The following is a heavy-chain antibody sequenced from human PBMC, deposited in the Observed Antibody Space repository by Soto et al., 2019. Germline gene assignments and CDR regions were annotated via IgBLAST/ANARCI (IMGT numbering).Heavy chain of an antibody. CDR2: FGTSRKYI. D-gene: IGHD3-9*01. CDR3: VIDRDWAFDI. J-gene: IGHJ3*02. V-gene: IGHV3-48*02. CDR1: GYTFSEYS. Sequence: EVHLVESGGGLVQPGGSLRLSCAASGYTFSEYSMNWVRQAPGKGLDWVSYFGTSRKYIFYADSVRGRFTISTDDAKNSLYLQLNSLRDEDTAVYYCVIDRDWAFDIWGQGTMVTVSS.